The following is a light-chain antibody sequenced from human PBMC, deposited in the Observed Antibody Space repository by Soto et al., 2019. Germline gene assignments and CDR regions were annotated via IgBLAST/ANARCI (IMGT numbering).Light chain of an antibody. CDR3: SSYTSTSTPCV. CDR2: EVS. Sequence: QSVLTQPASVSGSPGQSITISCTGTSSDVGGYNYVSWYQQHPGKAPKLMIYEVSHRPSGASNHFSGYKSGNTASLTISGLQAEDEADYYCSSYTSTSTPCVFGTGTKATVL. V-gene: IGLV2-14*01. J-gene: IGLJ1*01. CDR1: SSDVGGYNY.